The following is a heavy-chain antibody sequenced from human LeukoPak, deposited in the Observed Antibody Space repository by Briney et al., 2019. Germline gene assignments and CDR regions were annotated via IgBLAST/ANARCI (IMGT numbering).Heavy chain of an antibody. CDR3: ARDLGRYPGIAVAGYPFDP. CDR2: IWSDGSNK. CDR1: GFTFSNYD. Sequence: GGSLRLSCAASGFTFSNYDMHWVRQAPGKGLEWVSVIWSDGSNKNYADSVKGRFTISRDNSKNTLYLQMDSLRAEDTAVYYCARDLGRYPGIAVAGYPFDPWGQGTLVTVSS. J-gene: IGHJ5*02. D-gene: IGHD6-19*01. V-gene: IGHV3-33*01.